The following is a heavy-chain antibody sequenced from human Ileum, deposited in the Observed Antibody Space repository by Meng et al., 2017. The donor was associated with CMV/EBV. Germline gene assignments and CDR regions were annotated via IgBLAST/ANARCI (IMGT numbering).Heavy chain of an antibody. CDR2: IYTGGSP. Sequence: QGQLQESGPGLGKPSETLSLTCTVSGGSIRNYYWSWIRQPAGKGLEWIGRIYTGGSPNYNPSLYSRVTMSLDTSKNQFSLKLNSVTAADTAVYYCARLNYYDSREFDYWGQGTLVTVSS. V-gene: IGHV4-4*07. CDR1: GGSIRNYY. D-gene: IGHD3-22*01. CDR3: ARLNYYDSREFDY. J-gene: IGHJ4*02.